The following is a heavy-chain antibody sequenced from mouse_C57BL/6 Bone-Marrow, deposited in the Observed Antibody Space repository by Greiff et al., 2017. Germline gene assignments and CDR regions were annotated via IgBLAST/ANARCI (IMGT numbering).Heavy chain of an antibody. CDR1: GYTFTDYY. CDR2: ICPGSGST. V-gene: IGHV1-75*01. Sequence: QVQLQQSGPELVKPGASVKISCKASGYTFTDYYINWVKQRPGQGLEWIGWICPGSGSTYYNEKFKGKATLTVDKSSSTAYMLHSSLTSEDSAVNFCAREDEYDGPYWYFDVWGTGTTVTVSS. D-gene: IGHD2-4*01. J-gene: IGHJ1*03. CDR3: AREDEYDGPYWYFDV.